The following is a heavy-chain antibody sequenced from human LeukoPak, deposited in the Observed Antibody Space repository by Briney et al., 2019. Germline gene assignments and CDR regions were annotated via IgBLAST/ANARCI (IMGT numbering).Heavy chain of an antibody. V-gene: IGHV4-34*01. CDR3: ARHDLLWFGELLYTAYFDY. J-gene: IGHJ4*02. Sequence: SETLSLTCGVYGGSFSGYYWSWIRQPPGKGLEWIGEINHSGSTNYNPSLKSRVTISVDTSKNQFSLKLSSVTAADTAVYYCARHDLLWFGELLYTAYFDYWGQGTLVTVSS. CDR1: GGSFSGYY. CDR2: INHSGST. D-gene: IGHD3-10*01.